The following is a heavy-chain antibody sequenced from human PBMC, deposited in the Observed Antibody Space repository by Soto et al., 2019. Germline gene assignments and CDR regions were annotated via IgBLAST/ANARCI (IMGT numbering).Heavy chain of an antibody. J-gene: IGHJ5*02. D-gene: IGHD3-9*01. CDR2: IIPIFGTA. Sequence: QVQLVQSGAEVKKPGSSVKVSCKASGGTFSSYAISWVRQAPGQGLEWMGGIIPIFGTANYAQKFQGRVTITPHESTSTAYMELSSLRSEETAVYYCARDGLRYFDWLLFGARWFDPWGQGTLVTVSS. CDR1: GGTFSSYA. V-gene: IGHV1-69*05. CDR3: ARDGLRYFDWLLFGARWFDP.